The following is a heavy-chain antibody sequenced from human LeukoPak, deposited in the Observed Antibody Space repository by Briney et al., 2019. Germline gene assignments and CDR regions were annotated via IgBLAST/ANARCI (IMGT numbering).Heavy chain of an antibody. V-gene: IGHV3-74*03. CDR3: AREAAATARAFDL. D-gene: IGHD6-13*01. J-gene: IGHJ4*02. CDR1: GFTFSIYS. CDR2: INSDGSST. Sequence: GGSLRLSCAASGFTFSIYSMHWVRQAPGKGLVWVSRINSDGSSTKYADSVKGRFTISRDNAKNTLYLQMNSLRTEDTAVYYCAREAAATARAFDLWGLGTLVAVSS.